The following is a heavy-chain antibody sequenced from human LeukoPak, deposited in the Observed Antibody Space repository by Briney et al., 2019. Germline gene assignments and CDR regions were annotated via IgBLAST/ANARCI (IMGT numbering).Heavy chain of an antibody. CDR3: ARGPGYSSSWYGGDDAFDI. Sequence: GASVKVSCKASGYTFTSYGISWVRQAPGQGLEWKGWISAYNGNTNYAQKLQGRVTMTTDTSTSTAYMELRSLRSDDTAVYYCARGPGYSSSWYGGDDAFDIWGQGTMVTVSS. V-gene: IGHV1-18*01. CDR2: ISAYNGNT. J-gene: IGHJ3*02. D-gene: IGHD6-13*01. CDR1: GYTFTSYG.